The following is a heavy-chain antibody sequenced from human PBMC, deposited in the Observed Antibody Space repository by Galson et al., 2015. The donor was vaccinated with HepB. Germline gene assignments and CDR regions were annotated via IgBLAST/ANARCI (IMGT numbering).Heavy chain of an antibody. CDR1: GFTANRYW. Sequence: SLRLSCAVSGFTANRYWMHWVHQAPGKGLVWVARINSDGSGTAYADFVRGRFTISRDNARKRLYLQMNGLKVEDTAVYYGARDPGGGGYDLDYWGQGTQVRVSS. J-gene: IGHJ4*02. D-gene: IGHD5-12*01. CDR2: INSDGSGT. CDR3: ARDPGGGGYDLDY. V-gene: IGHV3-74*01.